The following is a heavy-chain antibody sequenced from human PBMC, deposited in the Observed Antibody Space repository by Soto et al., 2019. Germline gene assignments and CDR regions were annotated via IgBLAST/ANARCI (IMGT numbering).Heavy chain of an antibody. V-gene: IGHV3-15*01. CDR2: IKSKTDGGTT. J-gene: IGHJ6*02. D-gene: IGHD3-10*01. CDR1: GFTFSSYW. CDR3: TTGWFGESLRYYYYYGMDV. Sequence: GGSLRLSCAASGFTFSSYWMHWVRQAPGKGLEWVGRIKSKTDGGTTDYAAPVKGRFTISRDDSKNTLYLQMNSLKTEDTAVYYCTTGWFGESLRYYYYYGMDVWGQGTTVTVSS.